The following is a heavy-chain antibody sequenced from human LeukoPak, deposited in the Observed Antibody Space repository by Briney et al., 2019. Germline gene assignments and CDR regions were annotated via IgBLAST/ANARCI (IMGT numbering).Heavy chain of an antibody. CDR1: GFTFSNYP. V-gene: IGHV3-23*01. Sequence: GGSLRLSCAASGFTFSNYPMSWVRQAPGKGLDWVSLITVSGANTQYADSVKGRFTISRDNSKNTLYLQMSSLRAEDTAEYYCARDCSGGSCYSDHWGQGTLVTVSS. CDR2: ITVSGANT. CDR3: ARDCSGGSCYSDH. D-gene: IGHD2-15*01. J-gene: IGHJ4*02.